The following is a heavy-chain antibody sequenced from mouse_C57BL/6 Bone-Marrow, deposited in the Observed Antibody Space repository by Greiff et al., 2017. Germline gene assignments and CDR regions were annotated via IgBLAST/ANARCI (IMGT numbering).Heavy chain of an antibody. Sequence: VQLVESGAELARPGASVKLSCKASGYTFTSYGISWVKQRTGQGLEWIGEIYPRSGNTYYNEKFKGKATLTADKSSSTAYLELRSLTSEGSAVYFCARVRPRRGYFDYWGQGTTLTVSS. J-gene: IGHJ2*01. CDR2: IYPRSGNT. CDR1: GYTFTSYG. CDR3: ARVRPRRGYFDY. D-gene: IGHD1-2*01. V-gene: IGHV1-81*01.